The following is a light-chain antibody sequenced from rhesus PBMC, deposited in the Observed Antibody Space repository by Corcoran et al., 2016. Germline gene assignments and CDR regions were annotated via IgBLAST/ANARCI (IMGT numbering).Light chain of an antibody. V-gene: IGKV1-44*03. J-gene: IGKJ2*01. CDR1: QTISSY. CDR2: TAS. Sequence: DIQMTQSPSSLSASVGDRVTISCRASQTISSYLAWYQQKPGKVPKLLIYTASNLESGVPSRFSGSGSGTEFTLTISSLQPEDFATYYCQQHNILPFTFGQGTKMEIK. CDR3: QQHNILPFT.